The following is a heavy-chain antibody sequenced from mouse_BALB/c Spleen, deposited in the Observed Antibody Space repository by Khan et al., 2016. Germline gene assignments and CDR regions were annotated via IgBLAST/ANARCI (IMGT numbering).Heavy chain of an antibody. D-gene: IGHD2-14*01. CDR3: AREGVRRGFAY. J-gene: IGHJ3*01. V-gene: IGHV5-4*02. CDR1: GFTFSDYY. CDR2: ISDGGSYT. Sequence: EVELVESGGGLVKPGGSLKLSCAASGFTFSDYYMYWVRQTPEKRLKWVATISDGGSYTYYPDSVKGRFTISRDNAKNNLYLQMSSLKSEDTAMYYCAREGVRRGFAYWGQGTLVTVSA.